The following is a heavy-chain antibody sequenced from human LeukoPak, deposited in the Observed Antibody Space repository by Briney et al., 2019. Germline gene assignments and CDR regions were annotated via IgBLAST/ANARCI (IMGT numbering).Heavy chain of an antibody. CDR3: ARYSTVTRFDY. CDR2: IFYSGST. CDR1: GGSISSYY. D-gene: IGHD4-17*01. J-gene: IGHJ4*02. Sequence: SETLSLTCTVSGGSISSYYWSWIRQPPGKGLEWIGYIFYSGSTNYNPSLKSRVTLSVDTSKNQFSLKVASVTAADMATYYCARYSTVTRFDYWGQGTLVTISS. V-gene: IGHV4-59*08.